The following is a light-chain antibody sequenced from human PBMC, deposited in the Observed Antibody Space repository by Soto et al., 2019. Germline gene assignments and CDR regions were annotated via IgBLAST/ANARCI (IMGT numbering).Light chain of an antibody. V-gene: IGLV3-1*01. CDR1: KLGDKY. Sequence: SYELTQPHSVSVSPGQTASITCSGAKLGDKYACWYQQKPGQSPVLVIYQDSKRPSGIPERFSGSNSGNTATLTIRGTQAMDEAEYYSQAWDSSTVVFGGGTQLTLL. J-gene: IGLJ2*01. CDR2: QDS. CDR3: QAWDSSTVV.